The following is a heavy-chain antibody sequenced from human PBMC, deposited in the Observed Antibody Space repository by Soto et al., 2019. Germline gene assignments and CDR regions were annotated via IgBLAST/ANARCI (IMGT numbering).Heavy chain of an antibody. CDR2: ISSGRGTTI. Sequence: QVQLVESGGGLVKPGGSLRLSCAASGFTFSDYYMYWIRQTPEKGLEWISYISSGRGTTIYYADSTRGRFTISRDNAKNSLYLQMNSLRAEDTAVYYCARLDYHFSSGSLDYWGPGTRVTVSS. V-gene: IGHV3-11*01. D-gene: IGHD3-3*01. CDR3: ARLDYHFSSGSLDY. CDR1: GFTFSDYY. J-gene: IGHJ4*02.